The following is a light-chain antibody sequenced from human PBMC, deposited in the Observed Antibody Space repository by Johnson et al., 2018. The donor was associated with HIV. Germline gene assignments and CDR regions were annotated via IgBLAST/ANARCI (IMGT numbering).Light chain of an antibody. V-gene: IGLV1-51*02. Sequence: QPVLTQPPSVSAAPGQKVTISCSGSSSNIGNNYVSWYQQLPGTAPKLLIYENNKRPSGIPDRFSGSKSGTSATLGITGLQTGDEADYYCGTLDSSLRGVFGTGTKVTVL. CDR2: ENN. CDR3: GTLDSSLRGV. J-gene: IGLJ1*01. CDR1: SSNIGNNY.